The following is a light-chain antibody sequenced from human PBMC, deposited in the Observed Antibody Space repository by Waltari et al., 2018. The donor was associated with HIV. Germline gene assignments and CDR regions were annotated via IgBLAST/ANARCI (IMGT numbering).Light chain of an antibody. Sequence: ILLTQSPATLSVSQGDRATLSCTASQSVFNNLAWYQQRPGQAPRLLIYGASTRITTVPDRFSGSGSGTEFTLTINNLQSEDLGLYYCQQYNDWLEPTFGGGTKVEV. CDR3: QQYNDWLEPT. V-gene: IGKV3-15*01. CDR1: QSVFNN. J-gene: IGKJ4*01. CDR2: GAS.